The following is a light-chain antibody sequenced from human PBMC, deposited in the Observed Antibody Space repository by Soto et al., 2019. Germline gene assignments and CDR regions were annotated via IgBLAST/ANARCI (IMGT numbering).Light chain of an antibody. CDR1: QSVSSSY. V-gene: IGKV4-1*01. CDR3: QQYYRTPFT. Sequence: EIVLTQSPGTLSLSPGERATLSCRASQSVSSSYLAWYQQKPGQPPKLLIYWASTRESGVPDRFSGSGSGTDFTLTISSLQAEDVAVYYCQQYYRTPFTFGGGTKVEVK. CDR2: WAS. J-gene: IGKJ4*01.